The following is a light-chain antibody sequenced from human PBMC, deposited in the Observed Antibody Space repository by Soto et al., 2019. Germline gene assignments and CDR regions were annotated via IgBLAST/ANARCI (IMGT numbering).Light chain of an antibody. Sequence: IVMTQSPDSLAVSLGERATINCKSSQTVLYSSNNKNYLAWYQQKPGQPPKMLIYWASTRESGVPDRFSGSGSGTDFTLTISSLQAEDVAVYYCQQYYGTLPTFGQRTKVEIK. CDR2: WAS. V-gene: IGKV4-1*01. CDR3: QQYYGTLPT. J-gene: IGKJ1*01. CDR1: QTVLYSSNNKNY.